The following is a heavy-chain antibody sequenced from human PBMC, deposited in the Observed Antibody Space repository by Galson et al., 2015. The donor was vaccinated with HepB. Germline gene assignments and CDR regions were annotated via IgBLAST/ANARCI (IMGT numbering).Heavy chain of an antibody. CDR2: ISYDGSNK. D-gene: IGHD7-27*01. Sequence: SLRLSCAASGFTFSSYGMHWVRQAPGKGLEWVAVISYDGSNKYYADSVKGRFTISRDNSKNTLYLQMNSLRAEDTAVYYCAKEGWGFHSAIDYWGQGTLVTVSS. CDR3: AKEGWGFHSAIDY. CDR1: GFTFSSYG. V-gene: IGHV3-30*18. J-gene: IGHJ4*02.